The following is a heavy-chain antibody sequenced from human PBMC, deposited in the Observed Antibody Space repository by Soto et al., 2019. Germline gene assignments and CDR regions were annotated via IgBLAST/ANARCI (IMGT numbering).Heavy chain of an antibody. V-gene: IGHV3-53*01. CDR2: IYSGGST. J-gene: IGHJ5*02. CDR3: ARVREVSAGFXWFDP. D-gene: IGHD3-10*01. CDR1: GFTVSSNY. Sequence: GGSLRLSCAASGFTVSSNYMSWVRQAPGKGLEWVSVIYSGGSTYYADSVKGRFTISRDNSKNTLYLQMKSLRAEDTAVYYCARVREVSAGFXWFDPWGQGTLVTVSS.